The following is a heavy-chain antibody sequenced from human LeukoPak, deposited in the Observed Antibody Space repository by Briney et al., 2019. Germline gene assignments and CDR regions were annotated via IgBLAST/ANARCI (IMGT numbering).Heavy chain of an antibody. D-gene: IGHD3-10*01. Sequence: SETLSLTCTVSGGSISSYYWSWIRQPPGKGLEWIGYIYYSGSTNYNPSLKSRVTISVDTSKNQFSLKLSSVTAADTAVYYCASEDDITASFDYWGQGTLVTVSS. J-gene: IGHJ4*02. V-gene: IGHV4-59*08. CDR2: IYYSGST. CDR1: GGSISSYY. CDR3: ASEDDITASFDY.